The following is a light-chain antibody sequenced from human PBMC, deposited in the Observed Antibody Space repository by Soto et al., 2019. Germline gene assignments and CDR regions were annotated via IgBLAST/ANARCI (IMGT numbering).Light chain of an antibody. CDR3: QKYNSAPLT. Sequence: DIQMTQSPSSLSASVGDRVTITCRTRQGISNYLAWYQQTPGNVPKLLIYAASTLQSGVPSRFSGNGSGADFSLTISSLQPADVATYYGQKYNSAPLTCGGGAKVVIK. CDR2: AAS. CDR1: QGISNY. V-gene: IGKV1-27*01. J-gene: IGKJ4*01.